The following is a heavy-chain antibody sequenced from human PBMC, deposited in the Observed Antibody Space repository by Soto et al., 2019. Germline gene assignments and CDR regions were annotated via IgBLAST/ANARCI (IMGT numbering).Heavy chain of an antibody. J-gene: IGHJ4*02. CDR3: VGTGTTDDY. V-gene: IGHV4-30-4*01. CDR2: IYSSGGS. CDR1: GASVSSGDYY. D-gene: IGHD1-1*01. Sequence: PLETLSLTCTVSGASVSSGDYYWSCIRQPPGKGLEWIGYIYSSGGSYYNPSLKGRLTISIDTSKNQFSLKLNSVTVADTAIYYCVGTGTTDDYWGRGTLVTVSS.